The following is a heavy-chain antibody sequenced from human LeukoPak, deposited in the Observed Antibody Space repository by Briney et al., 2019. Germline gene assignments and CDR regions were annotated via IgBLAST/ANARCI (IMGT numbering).Heavy chain of an antibody. J-gene: IGHJ4*02. CDR3: EKDPMNYGIGWTYHY. D-gene: IGHD6-19*01. CDR1: ALTVTTYA. Sequence: PGGSLRHSCAPAALTVTTYAISCVRQAPGKGLEWVSTITGSRDSTYYADSVKGRFTISGDDSKNTLYLQINSPRAEDTVIDYDEKDPMNYGIGWTYHYCGQGTLVTVSS. V-gene: IGHV3-23*01. CDR2: ITGSRDST.